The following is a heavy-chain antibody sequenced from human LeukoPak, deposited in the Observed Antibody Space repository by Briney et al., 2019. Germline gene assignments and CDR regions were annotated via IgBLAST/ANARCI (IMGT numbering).Heavy chain of an antibody. CDR1: GYTFTDYY. Sequence: GASVKVSCKSSGYTFTDYYMHWVRQAPGQGLEWMGWINPNSGATNYAQKFQGRVTLTRDTSISTAYMELSRLTSDDTAVYYCAVLLGMGDFEHWGQGTLVTVSS. D-gene: IGHD7-27*01. V-gene: IGHV1-2*02. J-gene: IGHJ4*02. CDR3: AVLLGMGDFEH. CDR2: INPNSGAT.